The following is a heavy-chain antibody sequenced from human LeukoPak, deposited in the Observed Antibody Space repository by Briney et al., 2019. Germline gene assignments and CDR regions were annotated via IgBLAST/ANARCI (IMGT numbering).Heavy chain of an antibody. CDR1: GFTFTSYG. Sequence: GGSLRLSCAASGFTFTSYGMYWVRQAPGKGLEWVAFIWYDGSDKYYADSAKGRFTISRDNSKNTLYLQMNSLRAEDTAVYYCARAYYYYMDVWGKGTTVTVFS. D-gene: IGHD2-21*01. J-gene: IGHJ6*03. CDR2: IWYDGSDK. V-gene: IGHV3-30*02. CDR3: ARAYYYYMDV.